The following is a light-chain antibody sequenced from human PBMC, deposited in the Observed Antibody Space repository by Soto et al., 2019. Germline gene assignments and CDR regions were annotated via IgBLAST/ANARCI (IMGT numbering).Light chain of an antibody. CDR2: AAS. CDR3: QQSYSTVWT. J-gene: IGKJ2*02. CDR1: QSISSY. Sequence: DIQMTQSPSSLSASVGDRVTITCRASQSISSYLNWYQQKPGKAPKLLIYAASSLQSGVPSRFSGSGSGTDFTLPISSLQPEDFAPYYCQQSYSTVWTFCQGAKRECK. V-gene: IGKV1-39*01.